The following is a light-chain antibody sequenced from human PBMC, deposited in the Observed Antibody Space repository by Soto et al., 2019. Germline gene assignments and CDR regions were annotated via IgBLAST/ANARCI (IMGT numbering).Light chain of an antibody. J-gene: IGKJ1*01. Sequence: IVLTQAPGTLSLSPGERASLSCRASQSVDSSSLAWYQQKPGQAPRLLIYAAAIRATGIPDRFSGSGSGTDFSLTISRLEPEDFAVYFCQQYGSSLWTFGQGTKVDIK. CDR3: QQYGSSLWT. CDR1: QSVDSSS. V-gene: IGKV3-20*01. CDR2: AAA.